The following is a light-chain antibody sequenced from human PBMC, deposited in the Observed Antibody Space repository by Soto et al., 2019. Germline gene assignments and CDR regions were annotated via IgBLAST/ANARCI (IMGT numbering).Light chain of an antibody. CDR2: EVS. V-gene: IGKV2D-29*02. Sequence: DVVMTQTPLSLSVAPGQPASISCKSSQSLLHIPGETFLFWYLQKPGQSPRLLIYEVSTRVSGVPARFSGSGSGTDFTLEISRVETDDVGIYYCMQSRQLPPTFGQGTRLGIE. CDR3: MQSRQLPPT. CDR1: QSLLHIPGETF. J-gene: IGKJ5*01.